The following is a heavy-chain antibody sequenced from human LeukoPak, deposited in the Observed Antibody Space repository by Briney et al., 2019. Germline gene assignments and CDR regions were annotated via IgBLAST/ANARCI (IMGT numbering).Heavy chain of an antibody. CDR1: GGSISSGDYY. D-gene: IGHD2-2*01. V-gene: IGHV4-30-4*08. J-gene: IGHJ6*03. Sequence: SETLSLTCTVSGGSISSGDYYWSWIRQPPGKGLEWIGYIYYSGSTCYNPSLKSRVTISVDTSKNQFSLELSSVTAADTAVYYCARGAFDCSSTSCYLYYYYMDVWGKGTTVTVSS. CDR3: ARGAFDCSSTSCYLYYYYMDV. CDR2: IYYSGST.